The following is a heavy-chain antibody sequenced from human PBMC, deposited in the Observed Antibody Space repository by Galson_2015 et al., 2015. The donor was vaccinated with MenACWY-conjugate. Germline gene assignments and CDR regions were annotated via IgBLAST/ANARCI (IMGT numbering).Heavy chain of an antibody. Sequence: SLRLSCAASGFTFSSYAMSWVRQAPGKGLEWVSFIITSGDTTYHADSAKGRFTISRDNSKNTLYLQMNSLRAEDTAIYYCAKSRSGTYSAFDIWGQGTMVIVSS. CDR3: AKSRSGTYSAFDI. CDR1: GFTFSSYA. D-gene: IGHD1-26*01. J-gene: IGHJ3*02. V-gene: IGHV3-23*01. CDR2: IITSGDTT.